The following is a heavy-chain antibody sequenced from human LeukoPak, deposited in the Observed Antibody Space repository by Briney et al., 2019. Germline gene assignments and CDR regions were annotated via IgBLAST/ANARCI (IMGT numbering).Heavy chain of an antibody. D-gene: IGHD3-9*01. Sequence: SETLSLTCTVSGGSISSSSYYWGWIRQPPGKGLEWIGSIYYSGSTYYNPSLKSRVTISVDTSKNQFSLKLSSVTAADTAVYYCARLGYDILTGYFPGRFDPWGQGTLVTVSS. V-gene: IGHV4-39*01. J-gene: IGHJ5*02. CDR1: GGSISSSSYY. CDR3: ARLGYDILTGYFPGRFDP. CDR2: IYYSGST.